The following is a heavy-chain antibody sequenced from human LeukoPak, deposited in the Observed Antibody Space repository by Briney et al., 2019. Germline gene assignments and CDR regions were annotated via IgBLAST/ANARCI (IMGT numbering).Heavy chain of an antibody. V-gene: IGHV5-51*01. CDR2: IYPGDSDT. J-gene: IGHJ3*02. CDR3: ARQRDSSGWYDAFDI. Sequence: GESLQISCQGSGYSFTSYWIGWVRQMPGKGLEWMGIIYPGDSDTRYSPSFQGQVTISADKSISTAYLQWSSLKASDTAMYYCARQRDSSGWYDAFDIWGQGTMVTVSS. D-gene: IGHD6-19*01. CDR1: GYSFTSYW.